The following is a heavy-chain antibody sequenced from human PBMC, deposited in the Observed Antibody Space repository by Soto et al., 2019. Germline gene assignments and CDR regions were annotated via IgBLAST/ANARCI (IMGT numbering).Heavy chain of an antibody. J-gene: IGHJ5*02. D-gene: IGHD3-9*01. V-gene: IGHV1-18*01. CDR3: ARDLRVRYFDWPLGFDP. CDR1: GYTFTSYG. CDR2: ISAYNGNT. Sequence: ASVKVSCKASGYTFTSYGISWVRQAPGQGLELMGWISAYNGNTNYAKKLQGRVTMTTDTSTSTAYMELRSLRSDDTAVYYCARDLRVRYFDWPLGFDPWGQGTLVTVSS.